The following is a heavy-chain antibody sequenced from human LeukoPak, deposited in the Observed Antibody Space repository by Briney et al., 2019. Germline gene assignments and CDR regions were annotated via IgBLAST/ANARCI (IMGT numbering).Heavy chain of an antibody. CDR3: ASLEDYYYYMDV. D-gene: IGHD3-3*01. V-gene: IGHV3-21*01. J-gene: IGHJ6*03. CDR2: ISSSSSYI. Sequence: KPGGSLRLSCAASGFTFSSYSMNWVRQAPRKGLEWVSSISSSSSYIYYADSVKGRFTISRDNAKNSLYLQMNSLRAEDTAVYYCASLEDYYYYMDVWGKGTTVTVSS. CDR1: GFTFSSYS.